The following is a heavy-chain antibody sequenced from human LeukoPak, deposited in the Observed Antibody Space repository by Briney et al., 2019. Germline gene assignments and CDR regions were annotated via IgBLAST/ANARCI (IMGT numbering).Heavy chain of an antibody. J-gene: IGHJ4*02. D-gene: IGHD3-22*01. CDR3: GKGPALFFPSSSCLDGVD. CDR2: ISSGGSYI. CDR1: GFTFSDYA. Sequence: GGSLRLSCAASGFTFSDYAMNWVRQAPGKGLEWVSSISSGGSYISYADSVKGRFTVSRDNAKDSLFLQMRSLRDEDTAVYYCGKGPALFFPSSSCLDGVDWGKGPRVRVS. V-gene: IGHV3-21*01.